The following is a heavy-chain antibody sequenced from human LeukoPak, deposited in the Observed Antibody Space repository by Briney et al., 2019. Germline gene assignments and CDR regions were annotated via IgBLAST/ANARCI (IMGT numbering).Heavy chain of an antibody. CDR3: AKDRLGYCSGGSCYGFDY. CDR2: IRYDGSNK. V-gene: IGHV3-30*02. D-gene: IGHD2-15*01. CDR1: GFTFDDYA. Sequence: PGGSLRLSCAASGFTFDDYAMHWVRQAPGKGLEWVAFIRYDGSNKYYADSVKGRFTISRDNSKNTLYLQMNSLRAEDTAVYYCAKDRLGYCSGGSCYGFDYWGQGTLVTVSS. J-gene: IGHJ4*02.